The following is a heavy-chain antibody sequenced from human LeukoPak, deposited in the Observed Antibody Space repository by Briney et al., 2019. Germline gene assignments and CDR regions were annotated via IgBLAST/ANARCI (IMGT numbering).Heavy chain of an antibody. Sequence: SETLSLTCAVYGGSFSGYYWSWIRQPPGKGLEWIGEINHSGSTNYNPSLRSRVTMSVDTSKNQFSLKLSPVTAADTAVYYCARDRYYYDSSGYRFDYWGQGTLVTVSS. J-gene: IGHJ4*02. CDR2: INHSGST. D-gene: IGHD3-22*01. V-gene: IGHV4-34*01. CDR3: ARDRYYYDSSGYRFDY. CDR1: GGSFSGYY.